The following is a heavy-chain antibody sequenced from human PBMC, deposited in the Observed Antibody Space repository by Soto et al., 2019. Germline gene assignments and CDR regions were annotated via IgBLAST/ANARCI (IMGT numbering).Heavy chain of an antibody. V-gene: IGHV1-8*01. CDR3: ALAPLGWNPDEYFQT. Sequence: ASVMVSCKASGYTFTSYDINWVRQAAGQGLELMGWMNPNSGNTGYAQKFQCRVTMTRNTSISTAYMELSSLRSEDTAVYYCALAPLGWNPDEYFQTRGQGPLVTVSS. D-gene: IGHD1-1*01. CDR1: GYTFTSYD. CDR2: MNPNSGNT. J-gene: IGHJ1*01.